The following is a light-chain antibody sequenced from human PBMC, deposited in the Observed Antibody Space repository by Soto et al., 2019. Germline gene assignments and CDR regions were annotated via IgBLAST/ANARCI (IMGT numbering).Light chain of an antibody. V-gene: IGLV1-44*01. CDR3: AACDDSLNGDV. Sequence: QSVLTQPPSASGTPGQRVTISCSGSSSNIGSNTVNWYQQLPGTAPKLLIYSNHHRPSGVPDRFSGSKSGTSASLAISGLQSEDEADYYCAACDDSLNGDVFGTGTQLTVL. CDR2: SNH. CDR1: SSNIGSNT. J-gene: IGLJ7*01.